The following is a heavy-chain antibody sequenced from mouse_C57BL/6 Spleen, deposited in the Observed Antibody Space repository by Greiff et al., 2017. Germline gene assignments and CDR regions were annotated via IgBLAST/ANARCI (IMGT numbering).Heavy chain of an antibody. Sequence: EQLKESGGDLVKPGGSLKLSCAASGFTFSSYGMSWVRQTPDKRLEWVATISSGGSYTYYPDSVKGRFTISRDNAKNTLYLQMSSLKSEDTAMYYCANDDGIAYWGQGTLVTVSA. V-gene: IGHV5-6*01. D-gene: IGHD2-12*01. J-gene: IGHJ3*01. CDR1: GFTFSSYG. CDR2: ISSGGSYT. CDR3: ANDDGIAY.